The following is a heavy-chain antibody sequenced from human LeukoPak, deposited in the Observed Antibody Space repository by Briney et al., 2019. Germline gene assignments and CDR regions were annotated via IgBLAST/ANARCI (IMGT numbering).Heavy chain of an antibody. CDR3: ARDLTIAVAGQFDY. J-gene: IGHJ4*02. Sequence: ASVKDSFQATGYTFTTYLLSWVRQATGQGLDGMGWISAYNGNTNYAQKLQGRVTMTTDTSTSTAYMELRSLRSDDTAVYYCARDLTIAVAGQFDYWGQGTLVTVSS. CDR1: GYTFTTYL. D-gene: IGHD6-19*01. V-gene: IGHV1-18*01. CDR2: ISAYNGNT.